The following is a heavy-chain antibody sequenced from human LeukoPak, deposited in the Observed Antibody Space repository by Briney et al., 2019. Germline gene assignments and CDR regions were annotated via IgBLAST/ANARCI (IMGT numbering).Heavy chain of an antibody. J-gene: IGHJ4*02. Sequence: ASVKVSCKASGYTFTSYDINWVRQATGQGLEWMGWMNPNSGNTGYAQKFQGRVTITRNTSISTAYMELSSLRSDDTAVYYCARVGRWVRSGYPDYWGQGTLVTVSS. V-gene: IGHV1-8*03. D-gene: IGHD3-3*01. CDR3: ARVGRWVRSGYPDY. CDR2: MNPNSGNT. CDR1: GYTFTSYD.